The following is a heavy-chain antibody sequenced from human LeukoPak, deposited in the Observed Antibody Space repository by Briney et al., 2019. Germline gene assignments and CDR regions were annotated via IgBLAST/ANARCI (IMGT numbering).Heavy chain of an antibody. CDR1: GYTFTRYD. CDR2: MNPNSGNT. D-gene: IGHD5-18*01. J-gene: IGHJ4*02. V-gene: IGHV1-8*01. Sequence: ASVKVSCKASGYTFTRYDINWVRQATEQGLEWIGWMNPNSGNTGYEQKFQGRVTMTRSTSISTAYMELRSLRSDDTAVYYCARDDRIQLWFLDYWGQGTLVTVSS. CDR3: ARDDRIQLWFLDY.